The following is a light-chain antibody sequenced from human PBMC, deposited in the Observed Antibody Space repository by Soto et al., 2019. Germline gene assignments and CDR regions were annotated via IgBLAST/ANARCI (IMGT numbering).Light chain of an antibody. V-gene: IGLV2-14*01. Sequence: QSALTQPASVSGSPGQSITISCTGTSSDVGGYNYVSWYQQHPGKAPKLMIYDVSNRPSGVSNRFSGCKSGNTASPTISGVQAEDEDDYYCSTYTSSSTTYVFGAGTKLTVL. CDR2: DVS. CDR1: SSDVGGYNY. J-gene: IGLJ1*01. CDR3: STYTSSSTTYV.